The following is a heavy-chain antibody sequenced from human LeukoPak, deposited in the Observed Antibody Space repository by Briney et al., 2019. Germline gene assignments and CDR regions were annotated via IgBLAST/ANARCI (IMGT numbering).Heavy chain of an antibody. J-gene: IGHJ4*02. CDR2: INHSGST. Sequence: PSETLSLTCAVYGGSFSGYYWSWIRQPPGKGLEWIGEINHSGSTNYNPSLKSRVTISVDTSKNQFSLKLSSVTAADTAVYYCARRVLRYFDWLDYYFDYWGQGTLVTVSS. D-gene: IGHD3-9*01. CDR1: GGSFSGYY. CDR3: ARRVLRYFDWLDYYFDY. V-gene: IGHV4-34*01.